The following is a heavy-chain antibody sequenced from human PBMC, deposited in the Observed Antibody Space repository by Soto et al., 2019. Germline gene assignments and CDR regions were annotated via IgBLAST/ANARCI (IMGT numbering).Heavy chain of an antibody. CDR3: AGGYYYDSSGYYDY. CDR2: IYYSGST. V-gene: IGHV4-59*01. CDR1: GGSISSYY. D-gene: IGHD3-22*01. J-gene: IGHJ4*02. Sequence: SETLSLTCTFSGGSISSYYWSCIPQPPGKGLEWIGYIYYSGSTNYNPSLKSRVTISVDTSKNQFSLKLRSVTAAHTTVYYCAGGYYYDSSGYYDYWGQGAVVTVSS.